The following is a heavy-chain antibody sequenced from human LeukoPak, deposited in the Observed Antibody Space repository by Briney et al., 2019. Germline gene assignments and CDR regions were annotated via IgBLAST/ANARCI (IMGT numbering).Heavy chain of an antibody. V-gene: IGHV4-39*07. CDR1: GGSISSSSYY. J-gene: IGHJ6*03. CDR3: ARDGGGYYSRYYYYMDV. Sequence: PSETLSLTCTVSGGSISSSSYYWGWIRQPPGKGLEWIGSIYYSGSTYYNPSLKSRVTISVDTSKNQFSLKLTSVTAADTAVYYCARDGGGYYSRYYYYMDVWGKGTTVTVSS. CDR2: IYYSGST. D-gene: IGHD3-3*01.